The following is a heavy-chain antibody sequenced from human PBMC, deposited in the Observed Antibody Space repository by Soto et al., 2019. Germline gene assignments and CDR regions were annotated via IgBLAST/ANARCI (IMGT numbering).Heavy chain of an antibody. CDR3: ASGPRIAARPYYYYGMDV. J-gene: IGHJ6*02. Sequence: SETLSLTCAGCGGSFSGYYCSWIRQPPWKGLEWLGEINHSGITNYNSSLKSRVTISVDTSKKQFSLKMSSVSAADTAVYYCASGPRIAARPYYYYGMDVWGQGTTVTVSS. D-gene: IGHD6-6*01. V-gene: IGHV4-34*01. CDR1: GGSFSGYY. CDR2: INHSGIT.